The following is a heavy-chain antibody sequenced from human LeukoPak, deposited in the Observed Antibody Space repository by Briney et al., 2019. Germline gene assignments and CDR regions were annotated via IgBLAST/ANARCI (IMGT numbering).Heavy chain of an antibody. CDR3: ARGGDYGDYLEH. CDR2: INPSGDAT. Sequence: ASVKVSCKASVYTFSIYYMHWVRQAPGQGLEWMGIINPSGDATAYAQRFQGRVTMTSDTSTNTLYMELSSLRSEDTAVYYCARGGDYGDYLEHWGQGTLLTVSS. D-gene: IGHD4-17*01. CDR1: VYTFSIYY. J-gene: IGHJ4*02. V-gene: IGHV1-46*01.